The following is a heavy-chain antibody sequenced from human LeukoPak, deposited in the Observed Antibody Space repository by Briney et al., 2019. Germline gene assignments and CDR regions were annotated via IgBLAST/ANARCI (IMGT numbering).Heavy chain of an antibody. CDR2: INPSGGST. V-gene: IGHV1-46*01. J-gene: IGHJ1*01. CDR1: GYTFTSYD. Sequence: AAVKDSCKASGYTFTSYDMHWVRQPPGQGLEWMGIINPSGGSTSYAQIFQGRVTMTRDTSTSTVYMGLSSLRSDDTAVYYCARGGSSWYRGSFQHWGQGTLVTVSS. D-gene: IGHD6-13*01. CDR3: ARGGSSWYRGSFQH.